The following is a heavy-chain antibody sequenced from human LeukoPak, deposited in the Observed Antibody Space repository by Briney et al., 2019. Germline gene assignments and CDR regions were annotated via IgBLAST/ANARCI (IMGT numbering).Heavy chain of an antibody. D-gene: IGHD5-18*01. J-gene: IGHJ4*02. CDR1: GGPISSGSYY. CDR3: ARSIMDTAMVADFDY. Sequence: SSETLSLTCTVSGGPISSGSYYWSWIRQPAGKGLEWIGRIYTSGSTNYNPSLKSRVTISVDTSKNQFSLKLSSVTAADTAVYYCARSIMDTAMVADFDYWGQGTLVTVSS. CDR2: IYTSGST. V-gene: IGHV4-61*02.